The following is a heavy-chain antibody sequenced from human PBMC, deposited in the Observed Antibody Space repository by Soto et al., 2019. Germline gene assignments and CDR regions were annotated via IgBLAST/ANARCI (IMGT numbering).Heavy chain of an antibody. CDR1: GFTFSSYG. D-gene: IGHD3-16*02. CDR2: ISYDGSNK. J-gene: IGHJ4*02. V-gene: IGHV3-30*18. CDR3: AKGARIWGSYRPFDY. Sequence: GGSLRLSCAASGFTFSSYGMHWVRQAPGKGLEWVAVISYDGSNKYYADSVKGRFTISRDNSKNTLYLQMNSLRAEDTAVYYCAKGARIWGSYRPFDYWGQGTLVTVSS.